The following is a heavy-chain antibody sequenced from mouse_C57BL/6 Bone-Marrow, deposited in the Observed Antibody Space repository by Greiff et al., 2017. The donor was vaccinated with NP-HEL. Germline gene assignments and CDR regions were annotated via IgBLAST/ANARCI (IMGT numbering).Heavy chain of an antibody. CDR1: GYTFTSYW. V-gene: IGHV1-64*01. J-gene: IGHJ4*01. CDR2: IHPNSGGT. D-gene: IGHD1-1*01. Sequence: VQLQQPGPELVKPGASVKLSCKASGYTFTSYWMHWVKQRPGQGLEWIGMIHPNSGGTNYNEKFKSKATLTVDKSSSTAYMQLSSLTSEDSAVYSCAPLITTVEGYAMDDWGKGTSVTVAS. CDR3: APLITTVEGYAMDD.